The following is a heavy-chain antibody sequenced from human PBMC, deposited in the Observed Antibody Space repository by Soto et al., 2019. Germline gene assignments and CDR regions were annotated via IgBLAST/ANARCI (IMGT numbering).Heavy chain of an antibody. CDR2: IWYDGSNK. J-gene: IGHJ6*02. CDR3: FLYHVSIRHYRMYV. Sequence: GGSLRLSCAASGFTFSSYGMRWVRQAPGKGLEWVAVIWYDGSNKYYADSVKGRFTISGDNSKNTLYPQMNSLRAEDTAVYYCFLYHVSIRHYRMYVWGQGSTVPVAS. CDR1: GFTFSSYG. D-gene: IGHD3-10*01. V-gene: IGHV3-33*01.